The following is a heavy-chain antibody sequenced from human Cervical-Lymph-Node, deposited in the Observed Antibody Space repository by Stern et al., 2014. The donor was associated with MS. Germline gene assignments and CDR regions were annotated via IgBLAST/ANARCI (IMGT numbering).Heavy chain of an antibody. J-gene: IGHJ4*02. Sequence: QVQLQESGPGLVKPSETVSLTCTVSGGSISSGDYYWSWIRQQPGKGLEWIGYISDSGSTYQNPSLKSRTTLSVDTSKNQFSLKLTYVTAADTAVYFCARTQGATVTTMVFDYWGQGTLVTVSS. CDR2: ISDSGST. V-gene: IGHV4-31*03. CDR1: GGSISSGDYY. D-gene: IGHD4-17*01. CDR3: ARTQGATVTTMVFDY.